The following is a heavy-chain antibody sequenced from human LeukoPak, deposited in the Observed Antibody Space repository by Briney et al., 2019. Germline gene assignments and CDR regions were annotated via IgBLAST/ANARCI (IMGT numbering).Heavy chain of an antibody. J-gene: IGHJ4*02. D-gene: IGHD6-19*01. Sequence: GESLKISCKGSGYSFTSYWIGWVRQLPGKGLEWIGIIYPGDSDTRYSPSFQGQVTISADKSISTAYLQWSSLKASDTAMYYCARRKDSSGWYFDYWGQGTLVTVSS. CDR3: ARRKDSSGWYFDY. V-gene: IGHV5-51*01. CDR1: GYSFTSYW. CDR2: IYPGDSDT.